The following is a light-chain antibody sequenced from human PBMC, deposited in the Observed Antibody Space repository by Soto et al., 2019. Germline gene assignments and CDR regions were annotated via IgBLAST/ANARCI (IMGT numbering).Light chain of an antibody. CDR2: DVS. J-gene: IGLJ2*01. CDR3: GSYSTTDADVV. CDR1: SSDVGGYKY. Sequence: QSALTQPASVSGSPGQSITISCTGTSSDVGGYKYVSWYQQHPGKAPKLIIYDVSVRPSGVSNRFSGSKSGNTASLTISGLQAEDEADYHCGSYSTTDADVVFGGGTKLTVL. V-gene: IGLV2-14*01.